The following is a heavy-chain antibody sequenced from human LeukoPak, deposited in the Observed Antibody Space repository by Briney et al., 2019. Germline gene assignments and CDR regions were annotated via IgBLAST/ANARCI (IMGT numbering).Heavy chain of an antibody. CDR3: ARDSYYDSSGYFGY. D-gene: IGHD3-22*01. Sequence: SETLSLTCTVSGGSISGYYWSWIRQPAGKGLEWIGRIYTSGSTNYNPSLKSRVTMSVDTSKNQFSLKLSSVTAADTAVYYCARDSYYDSSGYFGYWGQGTLVTVSS. CDR1: GGSISGYY. V-gene: IGHV4-4*07. J-gene: IGHJ4*02. CDR2: IYTSGST.